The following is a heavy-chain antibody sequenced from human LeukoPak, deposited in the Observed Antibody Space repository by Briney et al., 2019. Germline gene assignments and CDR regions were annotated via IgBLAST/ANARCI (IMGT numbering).Heavy chain of an antibody. J-gene: IGHJ6*03. CDR1: GFTFSSYG. D-gene: IGHD1-26*01. CDR2: IRYDGSNK. CDR3: AKDGDTVSGTYYYDMDV. V-gene: IGHV3-30*02. Sequence: PGGSLRLSCAASGFTFSSYGMHWVRQAPGKGLEWVAFIRYDGSNKYYADSVKGRFTISRDNSKNTLYLQMNSLRGEDTAVYYCAKDGDTVSGTYYYDMDVWGKGTTVTIS.